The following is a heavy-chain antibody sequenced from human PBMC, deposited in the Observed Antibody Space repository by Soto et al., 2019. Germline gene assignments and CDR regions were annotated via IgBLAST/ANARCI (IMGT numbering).Heavy chain of an antibody. CDR2: IYYSGST. D-gene: IGHD6-13*01. Sequence: SGTLSLTCTVSGGSVSSGSYYWSWIRQPPGKGLEWIGYIYYSGSTNYNPSLKSRVNISVDTSTNQFSLKLSSVTAADTAVYYCARVEEQQLEHYFDYWGQGTLVTVSS. CDR1: GGSVSSGSYY. V-gene: IGHV4-61*01. CDR3: ARVEEQQLEHYFDY. J-gene: IGHJ4*02.